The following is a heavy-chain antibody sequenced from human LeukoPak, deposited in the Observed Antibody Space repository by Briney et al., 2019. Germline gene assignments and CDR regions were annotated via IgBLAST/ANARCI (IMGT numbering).Heavy chain of an antibody. V-gene: IGHV3-48*03. CDR3: ARRDSYSSGYYYFDY. Sequence: GGSLRLSCAASGFTFSSYEMNWVRQAPGKGLEWVSYISSSGSTIYYADSVKGRFTISRDNAKNSLYLQMNSLRAEDTAVYYCARRDSYSSGYYYFDYWGQGTLVTVSS. CDR2: ISSSGSTI. J-gene: IGHJ4*02. D-gene: IGHD3-22*01. CDR1: GFTFSSYE.